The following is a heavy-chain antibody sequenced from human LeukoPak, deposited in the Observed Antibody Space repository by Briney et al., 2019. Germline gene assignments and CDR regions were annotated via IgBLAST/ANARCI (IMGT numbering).Heavy chain of an antibody. J-gene: IGHJ4*02. Sequence: PGGSLRLSCAASGFIFSSYAMHWVRQAPGKGLEWVAVISYDGRNKYYADSVKGRFTISRDNSKNTLYLQMNSLRAEDTAVYYCARVYGKYGDYHFDYWGQGTPVTVSS. CDR2: ISYDGRNK. CDR3: ARVYGKYGDYHFDY. CDR1: GFIFSSYA. V-gene: IGHV3-30*04. D-gene: IGHD4-17*01.